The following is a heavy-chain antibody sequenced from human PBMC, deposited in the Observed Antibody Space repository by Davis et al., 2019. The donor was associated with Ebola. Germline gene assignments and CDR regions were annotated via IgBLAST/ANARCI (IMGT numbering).Heavy chain of an antibody. CDR1: GFSLSTSAVG. V-gene: IGHV2-5*02. CDR2: IYWDDDR. Sequence: SGPTLVKSTQTLTLTCTFSGFSLSTSAVGVGWIRQAPGKALEWLALIYWDDDRRYSPSLMSRLTISRDTSKNQVVLTVTNMDPVDTATYYCAHWSARHGLDVWGRGTTVTVSS. J-gene: IGHJ6*04. CDR3: AHWSARHGLDV. D-gene: IGHD3-3*01.